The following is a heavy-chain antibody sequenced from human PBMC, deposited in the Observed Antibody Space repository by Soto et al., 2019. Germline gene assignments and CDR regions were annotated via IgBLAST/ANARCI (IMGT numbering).Heavy chain of an antibody. CDR3: ARGGLQAQGVQYNHYAMDV. CDR1: AGTLDRHT. J-gene: IGHJ6*02. CDR2: IIPIFSTP. Sequence: SGKVCCKASAGTLDRHTINWVRQAPGQGLEWMGGIIPIFSTPKYAQKFQGRVMLTADKSTSTAYMELSSLRYEDTAVYYCARGGLQAQGVQYNHYAMDVWGQGTTVTVSS. V-gene: IGHV1-69*06. D-gene: IGHD4-4*01.